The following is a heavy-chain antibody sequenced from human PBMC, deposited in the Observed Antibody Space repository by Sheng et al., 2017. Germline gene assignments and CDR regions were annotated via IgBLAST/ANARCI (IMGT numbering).Heavy chain of an antibody. Sequence: QVQLQESGPGLVKPSETLSLTCAVSGYSISSGYYWGWIRQPPGKGLEWIGSIYHSGSTYYNPSLKSRVTISVDTSKNQFSLKLSSVTAADTAVYYCARVRGEYYYGSGKPYYYYGMDVWGQGTTVTVSS. J-gene: IGHJ6*02. CDR3: ARVRGEYYYGSGKPYYYYGMDV. CDR1: GYSISSGYY. CDR2: IYHSGST. V-gene: IGHV4-38-2*01. D-gene: IGHD3-10*01.